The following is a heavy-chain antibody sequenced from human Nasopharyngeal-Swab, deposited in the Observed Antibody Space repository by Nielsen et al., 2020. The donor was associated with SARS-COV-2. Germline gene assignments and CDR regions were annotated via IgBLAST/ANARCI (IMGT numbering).Heavy chain of an antibody. Sequence: GESLKISCAASGFTFSSYWMSWVRQAPGKGLEWVANIKQDGSEKYYVDSVKGRFTISRDDAKNSLYLQMNSLRAEDTAVYYCARKRVVTPFDYWGQGTLVTVSS. D-gene: IGHD2-21*02. CDR2: IKQDGSEK. CDR1: GFTFSSYW. CDR3: ARKRVVTPFDY. V-gene: IGHV3-7*01. J-gene: IGHJ4*02.